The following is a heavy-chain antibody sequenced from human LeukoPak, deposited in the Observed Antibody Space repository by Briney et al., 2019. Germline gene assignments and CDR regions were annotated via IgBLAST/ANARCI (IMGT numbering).Heavy chain of an antibody. CDR2: IYYSGGT. CDR1: GGSISSYY. D-gene: IGHD1-26*01. J-gene: IGHJ5*02. V-gene: IGHV4-59*01. CDR3: ARDPSGSFFNWFDP. Sequence: PSETLSLTCTVSGGSISSYYWNWIRQPPGKGLEWIGYIYYSGGTNYNPSLKSRVTISVDTSKNQFSLKLSSVTAADTAVYYCARDPSGSFFNWFDPWGQGTLVTVSS.